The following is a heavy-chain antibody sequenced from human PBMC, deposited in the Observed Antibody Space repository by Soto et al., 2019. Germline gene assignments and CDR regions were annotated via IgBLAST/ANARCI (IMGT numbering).Heavy chain of an antibody. D-gene: IGHD6-19*01. J-gene: IGHJ4*02. CDR1: GYTFTSYA. CDR3: ARDFPPRIAVAGLGY. Sequence: ASVKVSCKASGYTFTSYAMHWVRQAPGQRLEWMGWINAGNGNTKYSQKLQGRVTITRDTSASTAYMEMSSLRTENTAVYYCARDFPPRIAVAGLGYWGQGTLVTVSS. CDR2: INAGNGNT. V-gene: IGHV1-3*01.